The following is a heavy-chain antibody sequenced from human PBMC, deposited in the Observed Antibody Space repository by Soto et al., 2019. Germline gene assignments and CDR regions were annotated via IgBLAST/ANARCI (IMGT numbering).Heavy chain of an antibody. D-gene: IGHD1-1*01. CDR3: ARTGTTPGNYYGMDV. CDR1: GYTFSGYY. Sequence: ASVNVSCKASGYTFSGYYMQWLRHAPGQGLEWMGWINPNSGGTNYAQKFQGRVTMTRDTSISTAYMELSRLRSDDTAVYYCARTGTTPGNYYGMDVCGQGTTVTVSS. V-gene: IGHV1-2*02. CDR2: INPNSGGT. J-gene: IGHJ6*02.